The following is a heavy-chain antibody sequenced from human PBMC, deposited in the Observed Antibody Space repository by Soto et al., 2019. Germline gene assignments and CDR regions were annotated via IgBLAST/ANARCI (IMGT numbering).Heavy chain of an antibody. CDR3: VKDKYNWNSTRTGYFFYGMDG. V-gene: IGHV3-43*01. Sequence: EIQLVESGGVVVQPGGSLRLSCVAPGFTFEDYAMHWVRQAPGKGLQWVSLVSWSGLTTNYTDSVRGRFTISRDNSKNSLYLEMNSLKTEDTALYYCVKDKYNWNSTRTGYFFYGMDGWGQGTAVTVSS. D-gene: IGHD1-20*01. J-gene: IGHJ6*02. CDR1: GFTFEDYA. CDR2: VSWSGLTT.